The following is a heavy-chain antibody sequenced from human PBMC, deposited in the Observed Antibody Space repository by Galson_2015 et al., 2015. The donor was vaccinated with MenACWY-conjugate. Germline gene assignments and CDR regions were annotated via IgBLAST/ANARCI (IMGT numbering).Heavy chain of an antibody. D-gene: IGHD3-10*01. Sequence: SLRLSCAVSGFTVSSSYMTWVRQAPGMGLEWVSVIYSDGSTYNADSVKGRFTISRDNSKNTVFLQMTSLRAEDTAMYYCARDSRATTVWGLNKRKTIDYYYGMDVWGQGTTVIVSS. CDR2: IYSDGST. CDR3: ARDSRATTVWGLNKRKTIDYYYGMDV. J-gene: IGHJ6*02. CDR1: GFTVSSSY. V-gene: IGHV3-53*01.